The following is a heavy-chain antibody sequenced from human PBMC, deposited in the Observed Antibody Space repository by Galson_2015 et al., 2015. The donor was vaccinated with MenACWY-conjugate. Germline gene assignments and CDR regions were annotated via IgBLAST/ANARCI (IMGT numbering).Heavy chain of an antibody. Sequence: SLRLSCAASGFTFSSYAMSWVRQAPGKGLEWVSAISGSGGSTYYADSVKGRFTISRDNSKNTLYLQMNSLRAEDTAVYYCAKGHLYLAVAGKNFDYWGQGTLVTVSS. CDR3: AKGHLYLAVAGKNFDY. D-gene: IGHD6-19*01. CDR1: GFTFSSYA. CDR2: ISGSGGST. V-gene: IGHV3-23*01. J-gene: IGHJ4*02.